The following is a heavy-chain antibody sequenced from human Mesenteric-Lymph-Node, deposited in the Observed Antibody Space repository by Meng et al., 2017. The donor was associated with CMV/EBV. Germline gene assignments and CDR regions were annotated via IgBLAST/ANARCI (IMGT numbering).Heavy chain of an antibody. D-gene: IGHD4-11*01. CDR2: ISGGGVST. CDR1: GITISRDG. Sequence: RLSCPASGITISRDGMSWVRQGPGKGLEWVSTISGGGVSTYYADSVKGRFTISRDDSKNTLYLQMNSLRAEDTAVYYCAKDSPILTVWGQGTLVTVSS. CDR3: AKDSPILTV. J-gene: IGHJ4*02. V-gene: IGHV3-23*01.